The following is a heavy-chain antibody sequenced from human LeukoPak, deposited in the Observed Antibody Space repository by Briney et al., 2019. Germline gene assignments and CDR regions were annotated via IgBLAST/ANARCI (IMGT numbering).Heavy chain of an antibody. CDR2: ISGSGGST. Sequence: GGSLRLSCAASGFTFSSYAMSWVRQAPAKGLEWVSAISGSGGSTYYADSVKGRFTISRDNSKKTMYLQMNSLSAEDTAVYYCAPGPCSSSTCYAAEGYWGQGTLVTVSS. V-gene: IGHV3-23*01. J-gene: IGHJ4*02. CDR1: GFTFSSYA. D-gene: IGHD2-2*01. CDR3: APGPCSSSTCYAAEGY.